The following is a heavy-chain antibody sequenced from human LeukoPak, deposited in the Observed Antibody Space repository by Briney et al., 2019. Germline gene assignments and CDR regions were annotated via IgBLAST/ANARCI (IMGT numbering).Heavy chain of an antibody. D-gene: IGHD3-10*01. CDR2: LSARGGRT. Sequence: PGGSLRLSCAASGFTFSSYAMHWVRQIPGKGLEWVSALSARGGRTFYADSVNGRFTISRGNSKNTLYLQMNSLRAEDTAVYYCAKEGSESYSATPFEYWGQGTLVTVSS. J-gene: IGHJ4*02. CDR3: AKEGSESYSATPFEY. CDR1: GFTFSSYA. V-gene: IGHV3-23*01.